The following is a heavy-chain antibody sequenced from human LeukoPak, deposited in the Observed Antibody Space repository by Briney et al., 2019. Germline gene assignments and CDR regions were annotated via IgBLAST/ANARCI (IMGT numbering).Heavy chain of an antibody. V-gene: IGHV4-61*02. Sequence: SETLSLTCTVSGGSISSGSYYWSWIRQPAGKGLEWIGRIYTSGSTNYNPSLKSRVTIPVDTSKNQFSLNLNSVTAADAAVYFCARQGYVLNGGAFDFWGQGTMVTVSS. CDR1: GGSISSGSYY. CDR3: ARQGYVLNGGAFDF. J-gene: IGHJ3*01. D-gene: IGHD6-13*01. CDR2: IYTSGST.